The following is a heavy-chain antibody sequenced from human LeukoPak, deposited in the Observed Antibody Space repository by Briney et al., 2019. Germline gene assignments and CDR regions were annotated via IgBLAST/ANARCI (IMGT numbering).Heavy chain of an antibody. CDR3: AKGKNTGSYLSHVDY. Sequence: GGPLRLSCAASGFTFDDYTMHWVRQAPGKGLEWVSLITWDGGSTYYADSVKGRFTISRDNSKNSLYLQMNSLRTEDTALYYCAKGKNTGSYLSHVDYWGQGTLVTVSS. J-gene: IGHJ4*02. CDR1: GFTFDDYT. CDR2: ITWDGGST. V-gene: IGHV3-43*01. D-gene: IGHD3-10*01.